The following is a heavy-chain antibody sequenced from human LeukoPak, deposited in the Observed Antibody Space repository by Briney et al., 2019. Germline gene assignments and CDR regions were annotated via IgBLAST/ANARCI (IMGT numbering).Heavy chain of an antibody. CDR3: ARENYGDSGGLDY. D-gene: IGHD4-17*01. J-gene: IGHJ4*02. Sequence: GGSLRLSCAASGFTFSSYAMHWVRQAPGKGLEWVGVIWYRVTENDYADSVKGRFTISRDDSRNTVYLEMKSLRVEDTAVYYCARENYGDSGGLDYWGRGTLVTVS. V-gene: IGHV3-33*08. CDR2: IWYRVTEN. CDR1: GFTFSSYA.